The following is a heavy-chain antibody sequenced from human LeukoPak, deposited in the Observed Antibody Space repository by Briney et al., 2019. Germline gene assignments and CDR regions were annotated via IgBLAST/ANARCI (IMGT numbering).Heavy chain of an antibody. V-gene: IGHV3-23*01. J-gene: IGHJ6*02. Sequence: GGSLRLSCAASGFTFSSYAMSWVRQAPGKGLEWVSAISGSGGFTYYADSVKGRFTISRDNSKNTLYLQMNSLRAEDTAVYYCAKRYCSSTSCYFHYYGMDVWGQGTTVTVSS. D-gene: IGHD2-2*01. CDR1: GFTFSSYA. CDR2: ISGSGGFT. CDR3: AKRYCSSTSCYFHYYGMDV.